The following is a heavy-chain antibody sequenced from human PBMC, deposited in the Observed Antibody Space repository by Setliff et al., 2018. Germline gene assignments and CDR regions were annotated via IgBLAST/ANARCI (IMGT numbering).Heavy chain of an antibody. CDR3: ATGDYYYYMDV. V-gene: IGHV4-59*11. J-gene: IGHJ6*03. CDR2: IYYSGST. CDR1: GGSISSHY. Sequence: SETLSLTCTVSGGSISSHYWSWIRQPPGKGLEWIGYIYYSGSTNYNPSLKSRVTISVDTPKNQFSLKLSSVTAADTAVYYCATGDYYYYMDVWGKGTTVTVS.